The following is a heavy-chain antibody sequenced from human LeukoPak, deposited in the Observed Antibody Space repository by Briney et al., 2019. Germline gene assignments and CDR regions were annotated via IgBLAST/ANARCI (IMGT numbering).Heavy chain of an antibody. D-gene: IGHD6-19*01. CDR2: INWSGGTI. Sequence: PGGSLRLSCVASGISFGDHAMDWLRQAPGKGLEWVSGINWSGGTIVYTESVKGRFTVSTDNAKSSLYLQMNTLRGEDTAFYYCAKTTAGYSSGRYPGWPIAYRGQGTLVTVSS. J-gene: IGHJ4*02. V-gene: IGHV3-9*01. CDR1: GISFGDHA. CDR3: AKTTAGYSSGRYPGWPIAY.